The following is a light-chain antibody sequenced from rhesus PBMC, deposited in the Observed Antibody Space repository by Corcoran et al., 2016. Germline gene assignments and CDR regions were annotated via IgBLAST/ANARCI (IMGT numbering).Light chain of an antibody. CDR3: LQALEFPNT. V-gene: IGKV2-104*02. CDR1: QSIWAGEVGNTY. J-gene: IGKJ2*01. CDR2: EVS. Sequence: DIVMTQTPVFLSVTPGEPASISCRPSQSIWAGEVGNTYLDWDLQKPGQSPQLLIYEVSNRASGVPDRFSERGSDTDFTLKISRLAAEDVGVYSCLQALEFPNTFGPGAKMEIK.